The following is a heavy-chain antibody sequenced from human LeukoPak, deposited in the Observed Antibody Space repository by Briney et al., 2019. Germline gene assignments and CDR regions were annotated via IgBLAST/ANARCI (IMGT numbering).Heavy chain of an antibody. Sequence: AASVKVSCKASGGTFSSYAISWVRQAPGQGLEWMGGIIPIFGTANYAQKFQGRVTITAYESTSTAYMELSSLRSDDTAVYYCARSGKVVVAANNWFDPWGQGTLVTVSS. J-gene: IGHJ5*02. CDR1: GGTFSSYA. V-gene: IGHV1-69*01. CDR3: ARSGKVVVAANNWFDP. CDR2: IIPIFGTA. D-gene: IGHD2-15*01.